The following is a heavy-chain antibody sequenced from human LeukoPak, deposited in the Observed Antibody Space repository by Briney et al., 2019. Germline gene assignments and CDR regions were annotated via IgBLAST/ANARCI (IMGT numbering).Heavy chain of an antibody. CDR2: IYYSGST. CDR3: ARAFRLYFDY. V-gene: IGHV4-39*01. Sequence: PSETLSLTCTVSGGSISSYYWGWIRQPPGKGLEWIGSIYYSGSTYYNPSLKSRVTISVDTSKNQFSLELSSVTAADTAVYYCARAFRLYFDYWGQGTLVTVSS. CDR1: GGSISSYY. D-gene: IGHD2/OR15-2a*01. J-gene: IGHJ4*02.